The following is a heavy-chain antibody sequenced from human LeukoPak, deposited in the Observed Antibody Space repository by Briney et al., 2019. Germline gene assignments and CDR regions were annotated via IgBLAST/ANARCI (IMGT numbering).Heavy chain of an antibody. V-gene: IGHV3-21*01. Sequence: GGSLRLSCAASGFTFSSYSMNWVRQAPGKGLEWVSSISSSSSYIYYADSVEGRFTISRDNAKNSLYLQMDSLRAEDTAVYYCARDEGGALGYCSSTSCPEGYWGQGTLVTVSS. CDR1: GFTFSSYS. J-gene: IGHJ4*02. CDR2: ISSSSSYI. CDR3: ARDEGGALGYCSSTSCPEGY. D-gene: IGHD2-2*01.